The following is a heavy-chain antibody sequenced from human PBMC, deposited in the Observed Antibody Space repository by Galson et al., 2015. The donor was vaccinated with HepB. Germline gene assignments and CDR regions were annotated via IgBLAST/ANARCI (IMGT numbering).Heavy chain of an antibody. CDR2: ISYDGTNK. Sequence: SLRLSCAASGFTFSSYGMHWVRQAPGKGLEWVAVISYDGTNKYYADSVKGRFTISRDNSKNTLYLQMSSLRASDTAMYYCARHYDSSGSLYYSYYYGMDVWGQGTTVTVSS. J-gene: IGHJ6*02. D-gene: IGHD3-22*01. CDR3: ARHYDSSGSLYYSYYYGMDV. CDR1: GFTFSSYG. V-gene: IGHV3-30*03.